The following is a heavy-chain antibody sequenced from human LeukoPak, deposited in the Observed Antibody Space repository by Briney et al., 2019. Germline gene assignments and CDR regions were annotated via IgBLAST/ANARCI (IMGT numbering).Heavy chain of an antibody. J-gene: IGHJ4*02. CDR3: ARAGVGATYFDY. V-gene: IGHV4-34*01. D-gene: IGHD1-26*01. Sequence: PSETLSLTCAVYGGSFSGYYWSWIRQPPGKGLEWIGEINHSGSTNYIPSLKSRVTISVDTSKNQFSLKLSSVTAADTAVYYCARAGVGATYFDYWGQGTLVTVSS. CDR1: GGSFSGYY. CDR2: INHSGST.